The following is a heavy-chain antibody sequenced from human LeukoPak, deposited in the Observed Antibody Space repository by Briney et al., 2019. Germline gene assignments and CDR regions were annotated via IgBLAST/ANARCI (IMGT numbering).Heavy chain of an antibody. Sequence: SETLSLTCTVSGGSISSSSYYWGWIRQPPGKGLEWIGSIYYSGCTYYNPSLKSRVTISVDTSKNQFSLKLSSVTAADTAVYYCARDDFWSGYPYYYYYYMDVWGKGTTVTVSS. CDR1: GGSISSSSYY. D-gene: IGHD3-3*01. CDR3: ARDDFWSGYPYYYYYYMDV. V-gene: IGHV4-39*07. CDR2: IYYSGCT. J-gene: IGHJ6*03.